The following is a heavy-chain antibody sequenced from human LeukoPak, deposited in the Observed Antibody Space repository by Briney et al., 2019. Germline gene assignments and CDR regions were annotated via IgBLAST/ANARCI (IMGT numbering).Heavy chain of an antibody. CDR2: INPSGGST. J-gene: IGHJ4*02. CDR1: GYTFTSYY. CDR3: ARDRFGHVFGVPRGYYFDY. V-gene: IGHV1-46*01. Sequence: ASVKVSCKASGYTFTSYYMHWVRQAPGQGLEWMGIINPSGGSTSYAQKFQGRVTMTRGTSTSTVYMELSSLRSEDTAVYYCARDRFGHVFGVPRGYYFDYWGQGTLVTVSS. D-gene: IGHD3-3*01.